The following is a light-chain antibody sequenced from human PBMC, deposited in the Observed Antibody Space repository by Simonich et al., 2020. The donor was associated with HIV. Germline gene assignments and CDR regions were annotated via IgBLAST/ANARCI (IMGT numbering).Light chain of an antibody. CDR1: QSILYSSNNKNY. Sequence: DIVMTQSPDSLAVSLGERATFNCKSSQSILYSSNNKNYLAWYQQKPGQPPKLLIYWASTRESGVPDRFSASGSGTDFTLTISSLQAEDVAVYYCQQYYTTPPTFGGGTKVEIK. CDR3: QQYYTTPPT. V-gene: IGKV4-1*01. CDR2: WAS. J-gene: IGKJ4*01.